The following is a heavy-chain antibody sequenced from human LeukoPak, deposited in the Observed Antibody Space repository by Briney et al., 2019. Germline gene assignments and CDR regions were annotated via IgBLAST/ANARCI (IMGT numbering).Heavy chain of an antibody. CDR3: ARGATTVTTWFDP. V-gene: IGHV4-59*01. CDR2: IYYSGST. Sequence: PSETLSLTCTVSGGSISSYYWNWIRQPPGKGLEWIGYIYYSGSTNYNPSLKSRVTISVDMSKHPFSLKLRSVTAADTAVYYCARGATTVTTWFDPWGQGTLVTVSS. D-gene: IGHD4-17*01. CDR1: GGSISSYY. J-gene: IGHJ5*02.